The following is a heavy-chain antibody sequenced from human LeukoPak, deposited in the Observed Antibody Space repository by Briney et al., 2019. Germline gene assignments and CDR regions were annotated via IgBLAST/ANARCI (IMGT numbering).Heavy chain of an antibody. Sequence: PGGSLRLSCAASGFTFADYAMHWVRHAPGKGLGWVSGISWNSGSIGYADSVKGRFTISRDNAKNSLYLQMNSLRAEDTALYYCAKDGAVTTKSIYYYYMDVWGKGTTVTVSS. CDR1: GFTFADYA. CDR3: AKDGAVTTKSIYYYYMDV. J-gene: IGHJ6*03. D-gene: IGHD4-17*01. V-gene: IGHV3-9*01. CDR2: ISWNSGSI.